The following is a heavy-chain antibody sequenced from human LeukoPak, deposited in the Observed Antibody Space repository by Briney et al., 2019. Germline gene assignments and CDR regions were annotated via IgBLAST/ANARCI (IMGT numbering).Heavy chain of an antibody. CDR3: ARDPAAVAGKGGFDY. CDR2: TYYRSKWYN. Sequence: SQTLSLTCAISGDSVSGNSAAWNWMRQSPSRGREWLGRTYYRSKWYNDYAVAVKSRIIINPDTSKNQFSLQLNSVTPEDTAVYYCARDPAAVAGKGGFDYWGQGTLVTVSS. V-gene: IGHV6-1*01. D-gene: IGHD6-19*01. J-gene: IGHJ4*02. CDR1: GDSVSGNSAA.